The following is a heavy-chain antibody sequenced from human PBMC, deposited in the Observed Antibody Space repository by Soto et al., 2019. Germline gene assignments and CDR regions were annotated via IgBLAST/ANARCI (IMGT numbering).Heavy chain of an antibody. V-gene: IGHV4-34*01. D-gene: IGHD2-15*01. J-gene: IGHJ4*02. CDR1: GGSFSGYY. CDR3: ASHPILYCSGGSCYGQLDY. Sequence: PSETLSLTCAVYGGSFSGYYWSWIRPPPGKGLEWIGEINHSGSTNYNPSLKSRVTISVDTSRNQFSLKLSSVTAADTAVYYCASHPILYCSGGSCYGQLDYWGQGTLVTVSS. CDR2: INHSGST.